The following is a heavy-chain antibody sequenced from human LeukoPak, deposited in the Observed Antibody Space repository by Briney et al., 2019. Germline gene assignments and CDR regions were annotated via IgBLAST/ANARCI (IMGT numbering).Heavy chain of an antibody. CDR1: GYTFTSYY. J-gene: IGHJ6*03. Sequence: ASVKVSCKASGYTFTSYYMHWVRQAPGQGLEWMGIINPSGGSTSYAQKFQGRVTMTRDMSTSTVYMGLSSLRSEDTAVYYCARVGLQRGYYYYYMDVWGKGTTVTVSS. D-gene: IGHD5-18*01. CDR3: ARVGLQRGYYYYYMDV. V-gene: IGHV1-46*01. CDR2: INPSGGST.